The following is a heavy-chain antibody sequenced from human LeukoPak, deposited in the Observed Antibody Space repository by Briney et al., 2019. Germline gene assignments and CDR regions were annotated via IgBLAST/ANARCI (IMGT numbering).Heavy chain of an antibody. CDR2: IIPIFGTA. CDR1: GGTFSSYA. CDR3: ARDSLGRVGATASRRAFDI. J-gene: IGHJ3*02. V-gene: IGHV1-69*06. D-gene: IGHD1-26*01. Sequence: SVKVSCKASGGTFSSYAISWVRQAPGQGLEWMGGIIPIFGTANYAQKFQGRVTITADKSTSTAYMELSSLRSDDTAVYYCARDSLGRVGATASRRAFDIWGQGTMVTVSS.